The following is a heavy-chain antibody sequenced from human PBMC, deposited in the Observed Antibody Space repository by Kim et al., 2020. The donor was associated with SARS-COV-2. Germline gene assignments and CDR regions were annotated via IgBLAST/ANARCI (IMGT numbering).Heavy chain of an antibody. CDR2: IIPILGIA. V-gene: IGHV1-69*04. CDR1: GGTFSSYA. D-gene: IGHD6-13*01. Sequence: SVKVSCKASGGTFSSYAISWLRQAPGQGLEWMGRIIPILGIANYAQKFHGRVTITADKSTSTAYMELSRLRSEDTAVYYCAREPRNSIAAAGHYWGQGTLVTVSS. CDR3: AREPRNSIAAAGHY. J-gene: IGHJ4*02.